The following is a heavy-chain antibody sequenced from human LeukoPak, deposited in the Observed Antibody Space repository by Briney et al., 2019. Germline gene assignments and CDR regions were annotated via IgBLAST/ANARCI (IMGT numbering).Heavy chain of an antibody. CDR3: AKDYRYYDSSGYPDY. V-gene: IGHV3-11*04. J-gene: IGHJ4*02. CDR2: ISSSGSNK. CDR1: GITFSNYY. D-gene: IGHD3-22*01. Sequence: GGSLRLSCAASGITFSNYYMTWIRQAPGKGLEWVSYISSSGSNKYYADSVKGRFTISRDNSKNTLYLQMNSLRAEDTAVYYCAKDYRYYDSSGYPDYWGQGTLVTVSS.